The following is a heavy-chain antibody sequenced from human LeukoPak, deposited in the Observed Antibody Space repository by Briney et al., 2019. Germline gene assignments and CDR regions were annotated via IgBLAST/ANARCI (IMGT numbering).Heavy chain of an antibody. Sequence: SETLSLTCTVSGDSISRGSDYWGWIRQPPGKGPEWIGSVYYIGSTFYNPSLKSRLTISIDTSKNQFSLKLRSVTAADTAVYYCAREDAEQMDNSFDIWGQGTMVTVSS. CDR1: GDSISRGSDY. D-gene: IGHD5-24*01. CDR3: AREDAEQMDNSFDI. J-gene: IGHJ3*02. CDR2: VYYIGST. V-gene: IGHV4-39*07.